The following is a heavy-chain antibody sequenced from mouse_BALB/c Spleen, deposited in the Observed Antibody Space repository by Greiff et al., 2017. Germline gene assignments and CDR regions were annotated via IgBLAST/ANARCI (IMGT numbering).Heavy chain of an antibody. CDR3: ARGIYYGISYVDY. D-gene: IGHD1-1*01. V-gene: IGHV3-2*02. CDR2: ISYSGST. Sequence: DVKLQESGPGLVKPSQSLSLTCTVTGYSITSDYAWYWLRQFPGNKLEWMCYISYSGSTSYNPSLKSRISSTRDTSKNKFFLQLNSVTTEDTATYYCARGIYYGISYVDYWGQGTTLTVSS. CDR1: GYSITSDYA. J-gene: IGHJ2*01.